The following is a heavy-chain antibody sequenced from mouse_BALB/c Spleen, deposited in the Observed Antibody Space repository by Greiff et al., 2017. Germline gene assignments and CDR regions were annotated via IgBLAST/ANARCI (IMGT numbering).Heavy chain of an antibody. D-gene: IGHD1-1*01. CDR3: TRLYYGSSYVRYFDV. V-gene: IGHV1-5*01. Sequence: EVQLQQSGTVLARPGASVKMSCKASGYTFTSYWMHWVKQRPGQGLEWIGAIYPGNSDTSYNQKFKGKAKLTAVTSTSTAYMELSSLTNEDSAVYYCTRLYYGSSYVRYFDVWGAGTTVTVSS. J-gene: IGHJ1*01. CDR2: IYPGNSDT. CDR1: GYTFTSYW.